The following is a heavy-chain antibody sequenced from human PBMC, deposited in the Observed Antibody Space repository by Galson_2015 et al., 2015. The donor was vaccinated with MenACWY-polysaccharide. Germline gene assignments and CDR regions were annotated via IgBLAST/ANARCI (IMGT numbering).Heavy chain of an antibody. Sequence: SLRLSCAVSGFTFSSYAMSWVRQAPGKGLEWVSAMSGSGGSTYYADSVKGRFTIFRDNSKNTLYLQMNSLRAEDTALYYCAKGDYYDSSGYYPYFDYWGQGTLVTVSS. CDR1: GFTFSSYA. CDR3: AKGDYYDSSGYYPYFDY. J-gene: IGHJ4*02. V-gene: IGHV3-23*01. D-gene: IGHD3-22*01. CDR2: MSGSGGST.